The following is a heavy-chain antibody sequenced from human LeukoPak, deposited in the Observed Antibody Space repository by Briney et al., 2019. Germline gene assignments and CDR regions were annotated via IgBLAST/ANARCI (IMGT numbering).Heavy chain of an antibody. J-gene: IGHJ6*02. CDR2: ISAYNGNT. CDR3: ARDNHDFWSGYPTYYYYGMDV. Sequence: GASVKVSCKASGYTFTSYGISWVRQAPGLGLEWMGWISAYNGNTNYAQKLQGRVTMTTDTSTSTAYMELRSLRSDDTAVYYCARDNHDFWSGYPTYYYYGMDVWGQGTTVTVSS. D-gene: IGHD3-3*01. CDR1: GYTFTSYG. V-gene: IGHV1-18*01.